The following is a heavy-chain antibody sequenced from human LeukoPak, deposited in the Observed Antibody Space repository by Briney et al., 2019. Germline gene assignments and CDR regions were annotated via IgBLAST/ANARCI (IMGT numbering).Heavy chain of an antibody. CDR2: INHRGIT. V-gene: IGHV4-34*01. Sequence: SETLSLTCGVSGGSFFGYHWNWIRQVPGKGLEWIGEINHRGITNYNPSLKSRVTISVDTSKNQFSLRLRSVTAADTAVYYCARDPTTVITTPYYFDDWGQGTLVTVSS. CDR1: GGSFFGYH. CDR3: ARDPTTVITTPYYFDD. D-gene: IGHD4-23*01. J-gene: IGHJ4*02.